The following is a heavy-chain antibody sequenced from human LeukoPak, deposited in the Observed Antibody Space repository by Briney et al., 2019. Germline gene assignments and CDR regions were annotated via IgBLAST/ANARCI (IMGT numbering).Heavy chain of an antibody. Sequence: HPGGSLRLSCAASGFTFSSYAMKWVRQAPGKGLEWVSSIRGSGGSTYYADSVKGRFTISRDNSKNTLYLQMNSLRAEDTAVYYCASTSRDGNGHYWEWGQGTLVTVSS. D-gene: IGHD3-22*01. CDR1: GFTFSSYA. J-gene: IGHJ4*02. CDR3: ASTSRDGNGHYWE. V-gene: IGHV3-23*01. CDR2: IRGSGGST.